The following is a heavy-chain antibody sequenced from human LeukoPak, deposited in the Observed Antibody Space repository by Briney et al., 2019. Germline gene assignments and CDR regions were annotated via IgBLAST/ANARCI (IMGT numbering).Heavy chain of an antibody. CDR2: IYYSGST. Sequence: SETLSLTCTVSGGSISSSSYYWGWIRQPPGKGLEWFGSIYYSGSTYYNPSLKSRVTISVDTSKNQFSLKLSSVTAADTAVYYCASRVVAWSSGWFDPWGQGTLVTVSS. CDR1: GGSISSSSYY. D-gene: IGHD3-3*01. CDR3: ASRVVAWSSGWFDP. V-gene: IGHV4-39*07. J-gene: IGHJ5*02.